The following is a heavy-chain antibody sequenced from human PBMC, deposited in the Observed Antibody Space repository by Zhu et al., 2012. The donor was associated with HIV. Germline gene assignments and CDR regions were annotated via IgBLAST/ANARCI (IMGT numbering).Heavy chain of an antibody. CDR1: GGTISSSSSF. Sequence: QVQLHESGPGLVKPSETLSLTCTVSGGTISSSSSFWAWIRQTPGKGLEWIGSIYYGGSTHYNPSLKSRLTISVDTSKNQFSLKLSSVTAADTALYYCANTRTSGWYSYAFHVWGQGTMAPSLQ. D-gene: IGHD6-19*01. J-gene: IGHJ3*01. CDR2: IYYGGST. V-gene: IGHV4-39*01. CDR3: ANTRTSGWYSYAFHV.